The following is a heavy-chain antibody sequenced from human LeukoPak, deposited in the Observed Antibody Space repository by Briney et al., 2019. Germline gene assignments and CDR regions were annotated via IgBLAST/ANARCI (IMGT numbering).Heavy chain of an antibody. D-gene: IGHD2-2*01. CDR1: GGTFSSYA. Sequence: ASVKVSCKASGGTFSSYAISWVRQAPGQGLEWMGGIIPIFGTANYAQKFQGRVTITTDESTSTAYMELSSLRSEDTAVYYCARDRGYCSSTSCYLGWFDPWGQGTLVTVSS. CDR3: ARDRGYCSSTSCYLGWFDP. J-gene: IGHJ5*02. CDR2: IIPIFGTA. V-gene: IGHV1-69*05.